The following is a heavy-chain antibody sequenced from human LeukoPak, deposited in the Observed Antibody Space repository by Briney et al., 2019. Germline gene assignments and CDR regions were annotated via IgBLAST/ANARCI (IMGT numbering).Heavy chain of an antibody. CDR2: INPSGGST. J-gene: IGHJ4*02. CDR1: GYTFTSYY. Sequence: ASVKVSCKASGYTFTSYYMHWVRQAPGQGLEWMGIINPSGGSTSYAQKFQGRVTITRDTSTSTDDMALSSLRSEDTAVYYGARDLNGYCTNDVCSIFDYWGQGTLVTVSS. D-gene: IGHD2-8*01. CDR3: ARDLNGYCTNDVCSIFDY. V-gene: IGHV1-46*03.